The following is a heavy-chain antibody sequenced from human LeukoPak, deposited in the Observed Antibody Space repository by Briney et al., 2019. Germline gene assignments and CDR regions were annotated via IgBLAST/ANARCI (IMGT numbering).Heavy chain of an antibody. D-gene: IGHD5-24*01. CDR2: IYYSGST. CDR1: GGSISSYY. V-gene: IGHV4-59*01. CDR3: AREDGYNYHAFDI. J-gene: IGHJ3*02. Sequence: PSETLSLTCTVSGGSISSYYWSWIRQPPGKGLEWIGNIYYSGSTNYNPSLKSRVTISVDTSKNQFSLKLSSVTAADTAVYYCAREDGYNYHAFDIWGQGTMVTVSS.